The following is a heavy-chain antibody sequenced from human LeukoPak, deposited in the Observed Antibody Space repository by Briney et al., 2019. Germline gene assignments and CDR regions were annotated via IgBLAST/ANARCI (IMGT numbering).Heavy chain of an antibody. Sequence: PSETLSLTCTLTGGSISSDDYYWSWLRPPPGQGLEWIASIYSGGMTFYSPSLKSRLTISADTSRNHFSLRLSSVTAADTALYFCARHFDHPTAYFDSWGQGSLVTVSS. CDR2: IYSGGMT. CDR1: GGSISSDDYY. V-gene: IGHV4-39*01. CDR3: ARHFDHPTAYFDS. D-gene: IGHD1-14*01. J-gene: IGHJ4*02.